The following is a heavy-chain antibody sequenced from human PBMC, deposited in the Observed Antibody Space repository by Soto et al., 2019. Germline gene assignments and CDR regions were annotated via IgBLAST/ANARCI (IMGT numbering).Heavy chain of an antibody. J-gene: IGHJ6*02. CDR3: ARQMFIGGMDV. CDR1: GGSICSYY. Sequence: SETLSLTCTIPGGSICSYYWRWIRQPPGKGLEWIGYIYNSGSINYNPSLKSRVTISVDTSKNHFSLKVSSVTAADTAVYYCARQMFIGGMDVWGQGTTVT. V-gene: IGHV4-59*08. D-gene: IGHD2-15*01. CDR2: IYNSGSI.